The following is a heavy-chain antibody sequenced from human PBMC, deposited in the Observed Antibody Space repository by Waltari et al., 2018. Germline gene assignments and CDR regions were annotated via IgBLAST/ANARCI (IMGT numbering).Heavy chain of an antibody. CDR3: ARDDSSSGSYDAFDI. D-gene: IGHD3-22*01. CDR1: GFSFSLSW. J-gene: IGHJ3*02. CDR2: IKGDGSRK. V-gene: IGHV3-7*01. Sequence: EVQLVVSGGGLVQPGGSLRRSCAGSGFSFSLSWMRWVRQAPGKGLEWVADIKGDGSRKYYLDSVRGRFSISRDNTKNSVDLQMNSLRAEDTAVYYCARDDSSSGSYDAFDIWGQGTMVAVSS.